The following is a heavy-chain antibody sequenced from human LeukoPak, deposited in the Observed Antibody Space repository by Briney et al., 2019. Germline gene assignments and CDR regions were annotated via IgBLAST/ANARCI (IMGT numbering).Heavy chain of an antibody. CDR2: IRYDGSNK. D-gene: IGHD3-9*01. J-gene: IGHJ3*02. CDR3: AKGDYDILTGYYRGGAFDI. CDR1: GFTFSSYG. Sequence: GGSLRLSCAASGFTFSSYGMHWVRQAPGKGLEWVAFIRYDGSNKYYANSVKGRFTISRDNSKNTLYLQMNSLRAEDTAVYYCAKGDYDILTGYYRGGAFDIWGQGTMVTVSS. V-gene: IGHV3-30*02.